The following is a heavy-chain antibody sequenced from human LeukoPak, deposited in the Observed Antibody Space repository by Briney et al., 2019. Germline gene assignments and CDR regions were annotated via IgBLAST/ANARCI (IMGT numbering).Heavy chain of an antibody. V-gene: IGHV4-38-2*02. CDR2: IYHSGST. J-gene: IGHJ4*02. CDR3: ARSGTYQHSSSYDY. CDR1: GYSISSGYY. D-gene: IGHD6-13*01. Sequence: SETLSLTCSVSGYSISSGYYWGWIRQPPGKGLEWIGSIYHSGSTYNSPSLKSRVTISVDTSKNQLSLRLSSVTAADTAVYYCARSGTYQHSSSYDYWGQGTLVTVSS.